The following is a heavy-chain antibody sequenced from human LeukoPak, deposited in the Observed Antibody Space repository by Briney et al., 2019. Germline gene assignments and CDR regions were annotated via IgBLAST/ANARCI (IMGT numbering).Heavy chain of an antibody. CDR3: AKCSAGYYNDAFDI. J-gene: IGHJ3*02. CDR1: GFTFDNYA. Sequence: GGSLRLSCAASGFTFDNYAMDWVRQAPGKGLEWVSYISGGGAKRHYSDSVKGRFTISRDNPKNTLYLQINNLRAEDTAMYYCAKCSAGYYNDAFDIWGRGTMVTVSS. V-gene: IGHV3-23*01. D-gene: IGHD3-10*02. CDR2: ISGGGAKR.